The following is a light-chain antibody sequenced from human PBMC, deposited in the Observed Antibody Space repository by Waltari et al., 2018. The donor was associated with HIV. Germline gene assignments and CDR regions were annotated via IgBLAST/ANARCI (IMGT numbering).Light chain of an antibody. CDR2: DVH. Sequence: QSALTQPASVSGSPGQSVTISCTGTSSDIGSYNYVSWYQQHPDKPPQLIIYDVHNRPSGVSNRFSCSKSGNTASLTISGLRAEDETDYFCTSYTSTNTLMFGGGTKLTVL. V-gene: IGLV2-14*03. J-gene: IGLJ3*02. CDR3: TSYTSTNTLM. CDR1: SSDIGSYNY.